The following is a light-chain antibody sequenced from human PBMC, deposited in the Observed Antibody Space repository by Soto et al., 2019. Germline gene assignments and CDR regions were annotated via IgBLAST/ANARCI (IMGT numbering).Light chain of an antibody. CDR3: CSKV. V-gene: IGLV2-23*01. Sequence: QSALTQPASVSGSPGQSITISCTGTSSDVGSYNLVSWYQQHPGKAPKLMIYEGSKRPSGVSNRFSGSKSGNTASLTISGLQAEDEADYYCCSKVFGGGTQLTVL. CDR1: SSDVGSYNL. J-gene: IGLJ2*01. CDR2: EGS.